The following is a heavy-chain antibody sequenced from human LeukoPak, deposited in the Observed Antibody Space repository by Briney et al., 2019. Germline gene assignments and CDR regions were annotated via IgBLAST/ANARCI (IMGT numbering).Heavy chain of an antibody. Sequence: GRSLRLSCAASGFPFSSYAMHWVRQAPGKGLEWVAVISYDGSNKYYADSVKGRFTISRDNSKNTLYLQMNSLRAEDTAVYYCARDSWAVAIAAAGFFDYWGQGTLVTVSS. CDR3: ARDSWAVAIAAAGFFDY. V-gene: IGHV3-30-3*01. CDR2: ISYDGSNK. J-gene: IGHJ4*02. CDR1: GFPFSSYA. D-gene: IGHD6-13*01.